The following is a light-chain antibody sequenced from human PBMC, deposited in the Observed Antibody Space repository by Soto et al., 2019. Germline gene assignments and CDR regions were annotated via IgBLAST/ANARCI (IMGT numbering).Light chain of an antibody. CDR2: EVS. V-gene: IGLV2-14*01. Sequence: QSVLTQPASVSGSPGQSITISCTGTSSDVGGYNYVSWYQQHPAKAPKLMIYEVSNRPSGVSHRFSGSTSGNTASLTISGLQADDGADYYCFSYTTSSTLLFGGGTKLTVL. CDR1: SSDVGGYNY. CDR3: FSYTTSSTLL. J-gene: IGLJ3*02.